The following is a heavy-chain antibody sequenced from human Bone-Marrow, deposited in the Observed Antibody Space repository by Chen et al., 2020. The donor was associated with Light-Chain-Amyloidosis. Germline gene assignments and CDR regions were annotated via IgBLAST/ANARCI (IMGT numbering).Heavy chain of an antibody. Sequence: QVQLQESGPGQVKPSETLSLTCTVSGDSVSRGSYAWTWIRQPPGKEMEWLGYMYYSGTSKYNPSLKSRVTISLDPSKNQFSLKLRSVSAADSALYYCARDRSNYGDYFFDYWGPGILVTVSS. J-gene: IGHJ4*02. V-gene: IGHV4-61*01. D-gene: IGHD4-17*01. CDR3: ARDRSNYGDYFFDY. CDR2: MYYSGTS. CDR1: GDSVSRGSYA.